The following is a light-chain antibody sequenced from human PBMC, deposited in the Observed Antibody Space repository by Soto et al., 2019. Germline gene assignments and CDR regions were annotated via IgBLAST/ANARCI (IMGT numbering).Light chain of an antibody. J-gene: IGLJ1*01. V-gene: IGLV2-14*01. CDR1: SSDVGGYNY. CDR3: SSYTNSCPYV. Sequence: QSALTQPASVSGSPGQSITISCTGTSSDVGGYNYVSWYQQHPGKAPKLMIYEVSNRPSGVSNRFSGPKSGNTASLTISGLQAEDEADYYCSSYTNSCPYVFGTGTKVTVL. CDR2: EVS.